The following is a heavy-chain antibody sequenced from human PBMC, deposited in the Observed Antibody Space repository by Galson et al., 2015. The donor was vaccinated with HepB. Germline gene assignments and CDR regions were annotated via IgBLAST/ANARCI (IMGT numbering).Heavy chain of an antibody. Sequence: SLRLSCAASGFTFTNYNMNWVRQAPGKGLEWLSYISTASHTRYYADSVKGRFTISRDNAKNSLYLQMNSLRAEDTAVYYCARGYITVIDYWGQGNLVTVSS. CDR1: GFTFTNYN. CDR3: ARGYITVIDY. J-gene: IGHJ4*02. CDR2: ISTASHTR. D-gene: IGHD4-11*01. V-gene: IGHV3-48*01.